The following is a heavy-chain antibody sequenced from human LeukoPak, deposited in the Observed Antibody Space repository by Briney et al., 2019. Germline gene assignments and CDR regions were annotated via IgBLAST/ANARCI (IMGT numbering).Heavy chain of an antibody. D-gene: IGHD3-3*01. Sequence: KPSETLSLTCTVSGGSISSSSYYWGWIRQPPGKGLEWVGRIRSRADGGTAEYATAVEGRFTISRDDSTNTLYLHMSNVKTEDTAVYYCAKHIYGVVSIQQWGQGTLVTVSS. CDR1: GGSISSSSYY. J-gene: IGHJ1*01. CDR3: AKHIYGVVSIQQ. CDR2: IRSRADGGTA. V-gene: IGHV3-15*01.